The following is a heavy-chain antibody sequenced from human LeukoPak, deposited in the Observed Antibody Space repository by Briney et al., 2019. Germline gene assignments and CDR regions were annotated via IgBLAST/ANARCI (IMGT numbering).Heavy chain of an antibody. Sequence: GGSLRLSCAASGFTFDDHGMSWVRQPLGKGLEWVSCISSSGSHIYSVDSVKGRFAISRDNAKNSLYLQMNSLRAEDTALYYCARGCFGELLFDHWGQGTLVTVPS. CDR1: GFTFDDHG. J-gene: IGHJ4*02. D-gene: IGHD3-10*01. CDR2: ISSSGSHI. CDR3: ARGCFGELLFDH. V-gene: IGHV3-20*04.